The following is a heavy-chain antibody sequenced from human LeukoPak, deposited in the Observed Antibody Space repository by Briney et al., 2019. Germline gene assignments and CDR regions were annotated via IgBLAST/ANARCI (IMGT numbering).Heavy chain of an antibody. D-gene: IGHD3-22*01. CDR1: GLTFSGYS. CDR3: AREVSEGFDF. V-gene: IGHV3-21*01. Sequence: PGGSLRLSGTASGLTFSGYSMNWIRQAPGRGLEWVSSFGTRSTSIYHAGSVKGRFAISRDNAKNSLYLQMNSLRAEDTALYYCAREVSEGFDFWGQGTLGTVSS. CDR2: FGTRSTSI. J-gene: IGHJ4*02.